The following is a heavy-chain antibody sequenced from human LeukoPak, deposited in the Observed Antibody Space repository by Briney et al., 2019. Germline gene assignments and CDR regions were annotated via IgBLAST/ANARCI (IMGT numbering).Heavy chain of an antibody. J-gene: IGHJ4*02. CDR1: GFTFSDYY. D-gene: IGHD3-10*01. Sequence: GGSLRLSCAASGFTFSDYYMSWIRQAPGKGLEWVSYISSSSSYTNYADSVKGRFTISIDNAKNSLYLQMNSLRAEDTAVYYCARGVHYYGSGSYYSPFDYWGQGTLVTVSS. V-gene: IGHV3-11*05. CDR3: ARGVHYYGSGSYYSPFDY. CDR2: ISSSSSYT.